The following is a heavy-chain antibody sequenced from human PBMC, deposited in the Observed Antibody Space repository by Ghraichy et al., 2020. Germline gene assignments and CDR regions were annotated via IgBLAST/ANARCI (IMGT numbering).Heavy chain of an antibody. D-gene: IGHD2-2*01. J-gene: IGHJ4*02. V-gene: IGHV3-23*01. CDR1: GFTFSSYA. Sequence: GGSLRLSCAASGFTFSSYAMSWVRQAPGKGLEWVSAISGSGGSTYYADSVKGRFTISRDNSKNTLYLQMNSLRAEDTAVYYCAKDRDIVVVPAAIRGVDYWGQGTLVTVSS. CDR3: AKDRDIVVVPAAIRGVDY. CDR2: ISGSGGST.